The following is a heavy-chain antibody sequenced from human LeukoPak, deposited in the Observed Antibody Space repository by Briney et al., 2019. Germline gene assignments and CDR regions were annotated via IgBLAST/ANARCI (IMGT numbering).Heavy chain of an antibody. J-gene: IGHJ4*02. CDR1: GYSSTSYY. V-gene: IGHV1-46*01. D-gene: IGHD2-2*01. Sequence: ASVKVSCKASGYSSTSYYMHWLRQAPGQGLEWMGIINPSGGGTNYAEKFQGRVTMTRDTSTSTVYMELSSLRSEDTAVYYCAKEARIGSTSGSLDYWGQGTLVTVSS. CDR3: AKEARIGSTSGSLDY. CDR2: INPSGGGT.